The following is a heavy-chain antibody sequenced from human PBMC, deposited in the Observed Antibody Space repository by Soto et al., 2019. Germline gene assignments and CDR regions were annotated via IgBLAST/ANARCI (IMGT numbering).Heavy chain of an antibody. D-gene: IGHD2-2*01. CDR3: ARREYYYYYYGMDV. V-gene: IGHV1-8*01. J-gene: IGHJ6*02. Sequence: EASVKVSCKASGHTFTSYDINWVRQATGQGLEWMGWMNPNSGNTGYAQKFQGRVTMTRNTSISTAYMELSSLRSEDTAVYYCARREYYYYYYGMDVWGQGTTVTVSS. CDR1: GHTFTSYD. CDR2: MNPNSGNT.